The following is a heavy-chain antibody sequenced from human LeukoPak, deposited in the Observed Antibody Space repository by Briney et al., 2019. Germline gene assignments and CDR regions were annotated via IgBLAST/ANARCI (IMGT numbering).Heavy chain of an antibody. CDR3: ARRSRIRGGTYYFDY. V-gene: IGHV1-8*02. D-gene: IGHD2-15*01. J-gene: IGHJ4*02. Sequence: GASVKVSCKASGYTFTGYYMHWVRQATGQGLEWMGWMNPNSGNTGYAQKFQGRVTMTRNTSISTAYMELSSLRSEDTAVYYCARRSRIRGGTYYFDYWGQGTLVTVSS. CDR2: MNPNSGNT. CDR1: GYTFTGYY.